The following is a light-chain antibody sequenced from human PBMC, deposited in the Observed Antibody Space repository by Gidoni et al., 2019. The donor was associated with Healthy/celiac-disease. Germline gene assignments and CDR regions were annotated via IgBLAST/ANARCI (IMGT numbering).Light chain of an antibody. CDR3: QQSYSTPPH. Sequence: IQMTQSPSSLSASVGDRVTITCRASQSISSYLNWNQQKPGKAPKLLIYAASSLQSGVPSRFSGSGSGTDFTLTISSLQPEDFATYYCQQSYSTPPHFGQGTKLEIK. CDR2: AAS. CDR1: QSISSY. V-gene: IGKV1-39*01. J-gene: IGKJ2*01.